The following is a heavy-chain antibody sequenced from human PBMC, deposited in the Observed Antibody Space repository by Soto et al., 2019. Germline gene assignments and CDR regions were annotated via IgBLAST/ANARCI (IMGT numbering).Heavy chain of an antibody. CDR3: AKVLYGVVTYFDS. J-gene: IGHJ4*02. CDR2: ISGSGAAT. V-gene: IGHV3-23*01. CDR1: GFTFSSYG. D-gene: IGHD3-3*01. Sequence: EVQLLESWGGLVQPGGSLRLSCASSGFTFSSYGMTWVRRPPGKGLEWVSAISGSGAATYYADSVQGRFTISRDNSNNTLYLQMNSLRAEDTAVYSCAKVLYGVVTYFDSWGQGTLVTVSS.